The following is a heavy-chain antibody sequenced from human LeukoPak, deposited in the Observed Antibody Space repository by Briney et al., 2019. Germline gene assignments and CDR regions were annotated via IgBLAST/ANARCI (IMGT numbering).Heavy chain of an antibody. Sequence: GGSLRLSCAASGFTFSSYAMSWVRQAPGKGLEWVSAISGSGGSTYYADSVKGRFTISRDNSKNTLYLQMNSLRAEDTAVYYCAEDRMATIWSWFDPWGQGTLVTVSS. CDR1: GFTFSSYA. CDR2: ISGSGGST. D-gene: IGHD5-24*01. CDR3: AEDRMATIWSWFDP. V-gene: IGHV3-23*01. J-gene: IGHJ5*02.